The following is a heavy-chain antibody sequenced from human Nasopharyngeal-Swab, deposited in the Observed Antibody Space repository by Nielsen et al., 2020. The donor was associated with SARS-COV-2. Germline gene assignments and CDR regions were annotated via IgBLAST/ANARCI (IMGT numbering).Heavy chain of an antibody. CDR2: MNPNSGNT. CDR3: ARGFIVATIFHFYYYMDV. CDR1: GYTFTSYD. V-gene: IGHV1-8*01. J-gene: IGHJ6*03. D-gene: IGHD5-12*01. Sequence: SVKVSCKASGYTFTSYDINWVRQATGQGLEWMGWMNPNSGNTGYTQKFQGRVTMTRNTSISTAYMELSSLRSEDTAVYYCARGFIVATIFHFYYYMDVWGKGTTVTVSS.